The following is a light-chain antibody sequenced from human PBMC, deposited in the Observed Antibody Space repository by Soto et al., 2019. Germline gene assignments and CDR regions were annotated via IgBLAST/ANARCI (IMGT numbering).Light chain of an antibody. J-gene: IGLJ1*01. CDR1: SSDVGGYNF. V-gene: IGLV2-14*01. Sequence: QSVLTQPASVSGSPGQSITISCTGTSSDVGGYNFVSWYQQHPGKAPKLMIYEVSNRPSGVSNRFSGSKSGNTASLTISGLQAEDDADYYCSSYTSQAYVFGTGTKLTVL. CDR2: EVS. CDR3: SSYTSQAYV.